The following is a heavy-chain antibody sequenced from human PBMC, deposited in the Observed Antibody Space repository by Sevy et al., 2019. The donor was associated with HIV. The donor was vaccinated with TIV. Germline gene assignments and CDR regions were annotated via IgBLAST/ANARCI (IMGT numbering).Heavy chain of an antibody. J-gene: IGHJ5*02. V-gene: IGHV3-30-3*01. CDR3: ARDQHDYAGNVRTGWFDP. CDR1: GFTFSSYA. D-gene: IGHD4-17*01. Sequence: GGSLRLSCAPSGFTFSSYAMHWVRQAPGKGLEWVAVISYDGTNKYYADSVKGRFTISRDNSKKILYVQMNSLRGEDTAVYYCARDQHDYAGNVRTGWFDPWGQGTLVTVSS. CDR2: ISYDGTNK.